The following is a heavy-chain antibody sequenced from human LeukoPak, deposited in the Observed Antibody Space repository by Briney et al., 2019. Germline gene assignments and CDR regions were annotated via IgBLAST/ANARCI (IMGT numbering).Heavy chain of an antibody. D-gene: IGHD6-13*01. CDR2: ISGSGGST. J-gene: IGHJ4*02. CDR1: GFTFSSYA. V-gene: IGHV3-23*01. CDR3: AKWETGISSWYPAIDY. Sequence: GGSLRLSCAASGFTFSSYAMSWVRQAPGKGLEWVSAISGSGGSTYYADSVKGRSTISRDNSKNTLYLQMNSLRGEDTAVYYCAKWETGISSWYPAIDYWGQGTLVTVSS.